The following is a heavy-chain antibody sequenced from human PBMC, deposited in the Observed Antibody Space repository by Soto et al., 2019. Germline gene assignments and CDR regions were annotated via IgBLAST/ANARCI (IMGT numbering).Heavy chain of an antibody. CDR1: GYTFTGYY. D-gene: IGHD1-26*01. Sequence: PSVKVSCKASGYTFTGYYMHWVRQAPGQGLEWMGWINPNSGGTNYAQKFQGRVTMTRDTSISTAYMELSRLRSDDTAVYYCAREPSGSYYLDYWGQGTLVTVSS. CDR2: INPNSGGT. V-gene: IGHV1-2*02. J-gene: IGHJ4*02. CDR3: AREPSGSYYLDY.